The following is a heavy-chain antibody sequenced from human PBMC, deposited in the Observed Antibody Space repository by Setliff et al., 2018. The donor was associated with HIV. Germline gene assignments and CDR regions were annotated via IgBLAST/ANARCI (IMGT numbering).Heavy chain of an antibody. V-gene: IGHV4-31*03. Sequence: SETLSLTCTVSGGSISTGGYYWSWIRQHPGKGLEWIGYVYNTGGTYYNPSLKSRVTIGVDTSKNQFSLKLTSVTAADAAVYYCARRRPPPSGLYSAYYMDVWGTGTTVTVSS. CDR1: GGSISTGGYY. D-gene: IGHD1-26*01. J-gene: IGHJ6*03. CDR2: VYNTGGT. CDR3: ARRRPPPSGLYSAYYMDV.